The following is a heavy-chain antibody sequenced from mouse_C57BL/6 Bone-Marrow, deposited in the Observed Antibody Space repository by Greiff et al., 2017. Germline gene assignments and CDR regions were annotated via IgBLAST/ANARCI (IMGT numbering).Heavy chain of an antibody. J-gene: IGHJ2*01. CDR3: ATYYSNLYYFDY. CDR2: IYPGSGST. V-gene: IGHV1-55*01. Sequence: QVQLKQPGAELVKPGASVKMSCKASGYTFTSYWITWVKQRPGQGLEWIGDIYPGSGSTNYNEKFKSKATLTVDTSSSTAYMQLSSLTSEDSAVYYCATYYSNLYYFDYWGQGTTLTVSS. D-gene: IGHD2-5*01. CDR1: GYTFTSYW.